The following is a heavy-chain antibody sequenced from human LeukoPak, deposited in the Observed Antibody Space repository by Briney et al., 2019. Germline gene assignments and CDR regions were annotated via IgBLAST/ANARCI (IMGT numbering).Heavy chain of an antibody. CDR2: IYHSGST. D-gene: IGHD6-6*01. CDR1: GYSIGSGYY. J-gene: IGHJ6*03. V-gene: IGHV4-38-2*02. CDR3: ARVQLGVSSSYYYYYMDV. Sequence: SETLSLTCTVSGYSIGSGYYWGWIRQPPGKGLEWIGSIYHSGSTYYNPSLKSRVTISVDTSKNQFSLKLSSVTAADTAVYYCARVQLGVSSSYYYYYMDVWGKGTTVTVSS.